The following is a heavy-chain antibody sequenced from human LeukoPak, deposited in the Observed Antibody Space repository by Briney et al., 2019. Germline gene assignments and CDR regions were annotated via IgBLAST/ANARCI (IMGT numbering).Heavy chain of an antibody. CDR2: ISAYNGNT. J-gene: IGHJ4*02. D-gene: IGHD3-22*01. V-gene: IGHV1-18*01. CDR3: ARDPPHYYDSSGPPGDY. Sequence: ASVKVSCKASGYTFTSYGISWVRQAPGQGLEWMGWISAYNGNTNYAQKLQGRVTMTTDTSTSTAYMELRSLGSDDTAVYYCARDPPHYYDSSGPPGDYWGQGTLVTVSS. CDR1: GYTFTSYG.